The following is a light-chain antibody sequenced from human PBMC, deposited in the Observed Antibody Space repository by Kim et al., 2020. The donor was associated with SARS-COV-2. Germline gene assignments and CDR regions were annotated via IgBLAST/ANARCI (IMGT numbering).Light chain of an antibody. CDR3: QHYDNWSMYT. CDR1: QSVGSN. Sequence: EIVMTQSPATLSMSPGERATLSCRASQSVGSNLAWYQQKPGQAPRPLIYGASTRATGIPARFSGSGSGTEFTLTISSLQSEDFAVYYCQHYDNWSMYTFGQGTKLEI. V-gene: IGKV3-15*01. J-gene: IGKJ2*01. CDR2: GAS.